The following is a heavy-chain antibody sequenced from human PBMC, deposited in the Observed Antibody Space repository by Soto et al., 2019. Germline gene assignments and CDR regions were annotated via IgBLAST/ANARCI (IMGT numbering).Heavy chain of an antibody. Sequence: QVQLVESGGGVVQPGRSLRLSCAASGFTFTSYGMHWVRQAPGKGLEWVAFISYDGSNKDYAAHVKGRFTISRDNSKNTVYLQMNSLRGEDTAVFYCSSVDSVMVTGIDYLGQGTLVTVSS. CDR3: SSVDSVMVTGIDY. CDR2: ISYDGSNK. V-gene: IGHV3-30*03. D-gene: IGHD5-18*01. CDR1: GFTFTSYG. J-gene: IGHJ4*02.